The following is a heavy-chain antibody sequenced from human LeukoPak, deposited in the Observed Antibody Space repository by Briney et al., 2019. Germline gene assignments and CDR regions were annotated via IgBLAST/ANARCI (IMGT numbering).Heavy chain of an antibody. CDR2: IYSGGST. Sequence: GGSLRLSCVASGFTVSSNYMSWVRQAPGKGLEWVSVIYSGGSTYYADSVKGRFTISRDNSKNTLYLQMNSLRAEDTAVYYCASGSGSYRAPYYYMDVWGTGTTVTVSS. CDR1: GFTVSSNY. V-gene: IGHV3-53*01. CDR3: ASGSGSYRAPYYYMDV. J-gene: IGHJ6*03. D-gene: IGHD3-10*01.